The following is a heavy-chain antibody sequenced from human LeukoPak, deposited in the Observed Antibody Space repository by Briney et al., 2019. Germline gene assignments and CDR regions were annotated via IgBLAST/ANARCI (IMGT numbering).Heavy chain of an antibody. J-gene: IGHJ4*02. D-gene: IGHD1-26*01. CDR2: ISSSSSYI. V-gene: IGHV3-21*01. CDR1: GFTFSSYS. Sequence: GGSLRLSCATSGFTFSSYSMNWGRQAPGKGVEGVSSISSSSSYIYYADSVKGRFTVSRDNAKNSLYLQINSLRADDTAVYYCARGGPTVGTDYWGQGTLVTVSS. CDR3: ARGGPTVGTDY.